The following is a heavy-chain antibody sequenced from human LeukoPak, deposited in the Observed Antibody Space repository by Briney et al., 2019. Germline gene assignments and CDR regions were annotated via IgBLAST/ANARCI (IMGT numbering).Heavy chain of an antibody. CDR3: ARTYDFWSGGWFDP. Sequence: SVKVSCKASGGTFSSYAISWVRQAPGQGLEWMGGIIPIFGTANYAQKFQGRVTITADESTSTAYMELSSLRSEDTAVYYCARTYDFWSGGWFDPWGQGTLVTVSS. J-gene: IGHJ5*02. CDR1: GGTFSSYA. CDR2: IIPIFGTA. V-gene: IGHV1-69*13. D-gene: IGHD3-3*01.